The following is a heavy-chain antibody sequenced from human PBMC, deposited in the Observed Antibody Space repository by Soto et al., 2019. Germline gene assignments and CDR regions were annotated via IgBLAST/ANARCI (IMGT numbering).Heavy chain of an antibody. V-gene: IGHV1-8*01. J-gene: IGHJ5*02. Sequence: GASVKVSCKASGYTFTSYDINWVRQATGQGLEWMGWMNPNSGNTGYAQKFQGRVTMTRNTSISTAYMELSSLRSEDTAVYYCARVAPRLNDCTNGVCYAGDWFDPWGQGTLVTVSS. CDR3: ARVAPRLNDCTNGVCYAGDWFDP. CDR2: MNPNSGNT. D-gene: IGHD2-8*01. CDR1: GYTFTSYD.